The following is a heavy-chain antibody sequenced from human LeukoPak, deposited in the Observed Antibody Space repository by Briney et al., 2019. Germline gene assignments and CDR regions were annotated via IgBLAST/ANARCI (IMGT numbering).Heavy chain of an antibody. CDR1: GFTFSSYA. CDR3: AKGEQGDSDAFDI. D-gene: IGHD3-10*01. Sequence: QPGGSLRLSCAASGFTFSSYAMSWVRQAPGKGLEWVSAISSSGGSTYYADSVKGRFTISRDNSKNTLYLQMNSLRAEDTAVYYCAKGEQGDSDAFDIWGQGTMVTVSS. J-gene: IGHJ3*02. V-gene: IGHV3-23*01. CDR2: ISSSGGST.